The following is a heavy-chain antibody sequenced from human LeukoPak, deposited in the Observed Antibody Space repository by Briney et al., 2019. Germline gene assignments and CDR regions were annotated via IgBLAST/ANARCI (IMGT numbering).Heavy chain of an antibody. J-gene: IGHJ4*02. D-gene: IGHD3-22*01. CDR1: GGSFSGYY. CDR2: INHSGST. CDR3: GRVTGYMIEGYFDY. Sequence: PSETLSLTCAVYGGSFSGYYWSWIRQPPGKGLEWIGEINHSGSTNYNPSLKSRVTISVDTSKNQFSLKLRSVTAADTAVYYCGRVTGYMIEGYFDYWGQGTLVTVSS. V-gene: IGHV4-34*01.